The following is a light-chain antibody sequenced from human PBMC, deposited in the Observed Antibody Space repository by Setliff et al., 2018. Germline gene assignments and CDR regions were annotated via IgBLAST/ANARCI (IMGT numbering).Light chain of an antibody. J-gene: IGLJ1*01. CDR3: SSYKNTNKNV. Sequence: QSALTQPAAVSRSPGQSITISCTGTSSGVGGYDYVSWYQQHPGKAPKLIIYDVTKRPSGVSSRFSGSKSGNTASLTISGLQAEDEADYFCSSYKNTNKNVFGTGTKVTVL. V-gene: IGLV2-14*01. CDR2: DVT. CDR1: SSGVGGYDY.